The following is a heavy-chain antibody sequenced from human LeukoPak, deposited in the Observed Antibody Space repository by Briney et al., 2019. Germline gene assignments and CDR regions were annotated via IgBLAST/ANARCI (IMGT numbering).Heavy chain of an antibody. CDR1: GFTFSSYE. D-gene: IGHD1-26*01. Sequence: AGGSLRLSCAASGFTFSSYEMNWVRQGPGKGLEWVSSIGGEGTIFYADSLKGRFTISRDNSKNTLYLQMNSLRVEDTAIYYCAKDGEGYSYGSDYWGQGTLVTVSS. CDR3: AKDGEGYSYGSDY. J-gene: IGHJ4*02. V-gene: IGHV3-23*01. CDR2: IGGEGTI.